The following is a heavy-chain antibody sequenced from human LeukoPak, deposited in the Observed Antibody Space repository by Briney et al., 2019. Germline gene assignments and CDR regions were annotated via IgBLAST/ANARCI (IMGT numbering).Heavy chain of an antibody. D-gene: IGHD3-9*01. CDR1: GYSFTSYW. J-gene: IGHJ3*02. V-gene: IGHV5-10-1*01. Sequence: GESLKISCKGPGYSFTSYWISWVRQMPGKGLEWMGRIDPSDSYTNYSPSFQGRVTISADKSISTAYLQWSSLKASDTAMYYCARHYDILTGYPLDAFDIWGQGTMVTVSS. CDR2: IDPSDSYT. CDR3: ARHYDILTGYPLDAFDI.